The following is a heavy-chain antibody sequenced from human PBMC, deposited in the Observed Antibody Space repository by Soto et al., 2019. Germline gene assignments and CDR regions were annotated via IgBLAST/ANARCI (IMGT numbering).Heavy chain of an antibody. CDR1: GYSFTSYW. CDR3: ARATYCSGGRSYYYYGMDV. CDR2: IYPGDSDT. V-gene: IGHV5-51*01. J-gene: IGHJ6*02. D-gene: IGHD2-15*01. Sequence: GESLKISCKGSGYSFTSYWIGWVRQMPGKGLEWMGIIYPGDSDTRYSPSFQGQVTISADKSISTAYLQWSSLKASDTAMYYCARATYCSGGRSYYYYGMDVWGQGTTGTVSS.